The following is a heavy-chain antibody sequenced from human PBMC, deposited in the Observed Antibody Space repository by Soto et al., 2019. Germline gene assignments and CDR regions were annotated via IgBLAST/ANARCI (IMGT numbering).Heavy chain of an antibody. CDR1: GGSISSGTFS. Sequence: QLLLQESASGLVKPSQTLSLTCAVSGGSISSGTFSWTWLRQPPGKGLEFIGYIYYTGGTYYNPSVKSRVTISLDRSKNQFSLNLSSVAAADTAMYYCARATFCRKVYYDATDYYFFDYWGQGTLVTVSS. CDR2: IYYTGGT. CDR3: ARATFCRKVYYDATDYYFFDY. J-gene: IGHJ4*02. V-gene: IGHV4-30-2*01. D-gene: IGHD3-22*01.